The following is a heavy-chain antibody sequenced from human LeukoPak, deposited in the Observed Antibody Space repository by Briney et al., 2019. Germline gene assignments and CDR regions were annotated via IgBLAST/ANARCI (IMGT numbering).Heavy chain of an antibody. D-gene: IGHD5-18*01. J-gene: IGHJ4*02. CDR3: ARDAARGYSYGFGPDY. CDR2: IIPILGIV. CDR1: GGTFSSYA. Sequence: GASVKVSCKASGGTFSSYAISWVRQAPGQGLEWMGRIIPILGIVNYAQKFQGRVTITADKSTSTAYMELSSLRSEDTAVYYCARDAARGYSYGFGPDYWGQGTLVTVSS. V-gene: IGHV1-69*04.